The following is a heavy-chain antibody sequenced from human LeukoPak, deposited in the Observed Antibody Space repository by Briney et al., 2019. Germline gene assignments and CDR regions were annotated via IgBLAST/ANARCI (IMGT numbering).Heavy chain of an antibody. V-gene: IGHV4-34*01. CDR1: GGSFSGYY. J-gene: IGHJ4*02. Sequence: SETLSLTCAVYGGSFSGYYWSWIRQPPGKGLEWIGEINHSGSTNYNPSLKSRVTISVDTSKNQFSLKLSSVTAADTAVYYCARGWRLTYFDYWGQGTLVTVSS. D-gene: IGHD2-8*01. CDR3: ARGWRLTYFDY. CDR2: INHSGST.